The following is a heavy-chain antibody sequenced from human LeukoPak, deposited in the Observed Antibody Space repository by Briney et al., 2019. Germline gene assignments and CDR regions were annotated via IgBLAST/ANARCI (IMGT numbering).Heavy chain of an antibody. CDR1: GFSFSTYD. J-gene: IGHJ6*03. D-gene: IGHD2-2*01. Sequence: GGSLRLSCAASGFSFSTYDMTWVRQAPGKGLEWVSGISGSGSNKHDADSVKGRFLISRDNSKNILYLQMNSLRAEDTALYFCAKVKRSTTYFIDVWGSGTPVTVSS. V-gene: IGHV3-23*01. CDR2: ISGSGSNK. CDR3: AKVKRSTTYFIDV.